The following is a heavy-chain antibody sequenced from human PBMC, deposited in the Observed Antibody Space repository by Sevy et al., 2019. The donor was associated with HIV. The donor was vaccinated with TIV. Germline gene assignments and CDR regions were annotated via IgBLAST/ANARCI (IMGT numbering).Heavy chain of an antibody. CDR1: GASISSGGYY. D-gene: IGHD6-13*01. Sequence: SETLSLTCTVSGASISSGGYYWSWIRQHPGKGLEWIGYIYYSGSTYYNPSLKSRVTLSVDTSKNQFSLKRSSVTAADTAVYYCARDLGGSSWSWFGYWGQGTLVTVSS. J-gene: IGHJ4*02. CDR2: IYYSGST. V-gene: IGHV4-31*03. CDR3: ARDLGGSSWSWFGY.